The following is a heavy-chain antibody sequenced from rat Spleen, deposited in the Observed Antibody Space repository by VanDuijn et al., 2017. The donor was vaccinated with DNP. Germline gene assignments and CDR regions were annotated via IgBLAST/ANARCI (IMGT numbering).Heavy chain of an antibody. D-gene: IGHD1-1*01. CDR2: IPGSGGST. CDR1: GLILSNYG. J-gene: IGHJ4*01. CDR3: AKDLQWYAMDA. V-gene: IGHV5-19*01. Sequence: EVQLVESGGGSVQPGRSLNISCVASGLILSNYGIHWIRQVPGKGLEWVASIPGSGGSTYYPDSVRGRFTISRDNAENTVYLQMNSLRSGDTATYYCAKDLQWYAMDAWGQGTSVSVSS.